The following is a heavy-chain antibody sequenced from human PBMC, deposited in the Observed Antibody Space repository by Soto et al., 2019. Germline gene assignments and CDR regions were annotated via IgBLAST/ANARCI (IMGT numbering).Heavy chain of an antibody. D-gene: IGHD6-6*01. CDR1: GYRFTDYW. J-gene: IGHJ4*02. CDR3: AIYASSSEWDYFDY. CDR2: IYPGDSET. Sequence: GESLKISCKGSGYRFTDYWIGWVRQMPGKGLEWMGIIYPGDSETTYGPSFQGQVTISADKSISTAYLQWSSLKASDTAMYYCAIYASSSEWDYFDYWGQGTLVTGSS. V-gene: IGHV5-51*01.